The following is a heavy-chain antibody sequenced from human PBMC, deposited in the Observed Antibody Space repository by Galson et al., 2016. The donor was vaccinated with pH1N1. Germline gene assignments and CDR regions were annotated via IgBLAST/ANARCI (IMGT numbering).Heavy chain of an antibody. CDR3: ATETGSSGMDV. CDR1: GGTLSRHT. V-gene: IGHV1-69*02. D-gene: IGHD3-10*01. Sequence: SVKVSCKASGGTLSRHTISWVRQAPGQGLEWMGRILPIVGITNYAQRLQGSVTIIADRFTSTVSMELSGLTSDDTAVYYCATETGSSGMDVWDQGNTVTVSS. J-gene: IGHJ6*02. CDR2: ILPIVGIT.